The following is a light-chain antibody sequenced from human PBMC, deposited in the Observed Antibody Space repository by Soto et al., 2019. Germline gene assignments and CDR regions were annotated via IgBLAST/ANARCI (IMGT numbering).Light chain of an antibody. CDR2: EVS. V-gene: IGLV2-14*01. J-gene: IGLJ3*02. CDR3: SSYTSSSTWV. Sequence: QSVLTQPASVSGSPGQSITISCTGTSSDVGGYNYVSWYQHHPGKAPKLMIYEVSNRPSGVSNRFSGSKSGNTASLTISGLQAEAEADYYCSSYTSSSTWVFGGGTKLTVL. CDR1: SSDVGGYNY.